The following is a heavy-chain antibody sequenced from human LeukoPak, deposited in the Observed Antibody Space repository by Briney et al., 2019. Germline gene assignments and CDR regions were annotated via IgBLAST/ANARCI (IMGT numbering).Heavy chain of an antibody. Sequence: SETLSLTCTVSAGSISGYYWNWIRQPAGKGLEWIGRMHTSGSTNHNPSLKSRITMSVDRSKNQFSLKLSSVTAADTAVYYCVRDSGSGWSDYWGQGTLVTVSS. D-gene: IGHD6-19*01. V-gene: IGHV4-4*07. CDR1: AGSISGYY. J-gene: IGHJ4*02. CDR2: MHTSGST. CDR3: VRDSGSGWSDY.